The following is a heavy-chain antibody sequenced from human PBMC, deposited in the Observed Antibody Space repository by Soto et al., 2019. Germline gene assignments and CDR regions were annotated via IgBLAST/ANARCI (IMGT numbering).Heavy chain of an antibody. J-gene: IGHJ6*03. CDR1: GYTFTSYD. CDR2: MNPNTGNT. CDR3: ARTYSSSSSYFYYYIDV. V-gene: IGHV1-8*01. D-gene: IGHD6-6*01. Sequence: QVQLVQSGAEVKKPGASVKVSCKASGYTFTSYDINWVRQATGQGLEWMGWMNPNTGNTGSTQTFQGRVTMTRNTSTTTAYMELSRLTSEDTAVYYCARTYSSSSSYFYYYIDVWGEGTTVTVSS.